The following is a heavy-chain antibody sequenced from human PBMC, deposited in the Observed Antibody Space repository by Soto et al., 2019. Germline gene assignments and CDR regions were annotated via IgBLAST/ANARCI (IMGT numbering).Heavy chain of an antibody. D-gene: IGHD1-26*01. Sequence: EVQLFESGGGLVQPGGSLRLSCAASGFTFSSYAMRWVRQAPGKGLEWVSAISGSGGSTYYADSVKGRFTISRDNSKNTLYLQMTSLRAEDTAVYYCARRGSGSHYDYWGEGTLVTVSS. CDR3: ARRGSGSHYDY. J-gene: IGHJ4*02. V-gene: IGHV3-23*01. CDR2: ISGSGGST. CDR1: GFTFSSYA.